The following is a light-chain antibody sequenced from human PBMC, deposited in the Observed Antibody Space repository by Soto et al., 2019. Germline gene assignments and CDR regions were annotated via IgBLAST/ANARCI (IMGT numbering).Light chain of an antibody. CDR3: YSYTTSSTYV. CDR1: SSDVGGYNY. CDR2: HVS. V-gene: IGLV2-14*01. J-gene: IGLJ1*01. Sequence: QSALTQPASVSGSPGQSITISCTGTSSDVGGYNYVSWYQQHPAKVPKLMIYHVSNRPSGVSDRFSGSKSGNTASLTISGLQAEDGGDYYCYSYTTSSTYVFGTGTKVTVL.